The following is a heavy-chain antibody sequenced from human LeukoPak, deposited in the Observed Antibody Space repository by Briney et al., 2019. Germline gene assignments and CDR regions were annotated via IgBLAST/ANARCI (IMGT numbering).Heavy chain of an antibody. V-gene: IGHV3-30*02. CDR1: GFTFSSYG. D-gene: IGHD4-23*01. Sequence: GGSLRLSCAASGFTFSSYGMHWVRQAPGKGLDWVSFIRSDGGEEYYADSVKGRFTISRDNSKSTLYLQMNSLRPEDTAIYYCAKDQAGGWGQGTLVTVSS. J-gene: IGHJ4*02. CDR2: IRSDGGEE. CDR3: AKDQAGG.